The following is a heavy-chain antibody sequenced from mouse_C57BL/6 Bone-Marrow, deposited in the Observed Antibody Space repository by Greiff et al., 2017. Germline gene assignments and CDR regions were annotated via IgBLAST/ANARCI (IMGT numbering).Heavy chain of an antibody. Sequence: VQRVESGAELVRPGASVKLSCKASGYTFTDYYINWVKQRPGQGLEWIARIYPGSGNTYYNEKFKGKATLTAEKSSSTAYMQLSSLTSEDSAVYFCARGALCGTWFAYWGQGTLVTVSA. CDR2: IYPGSGNT. V-gene: IGHV1-76*01. CDR1: GYTFTDYY. J-gene: IGHJ3*01. CDR3: ARGALCGTWFAY. D-gene: IGHD1-1*01.